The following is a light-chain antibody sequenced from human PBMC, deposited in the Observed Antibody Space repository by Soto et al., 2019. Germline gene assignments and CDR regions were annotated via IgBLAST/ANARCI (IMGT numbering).Light chain of an antibody. V-gene: IGKV3-15*01. CDR3: QQYDNWPWT. CDR2: GAS. Sequence: EIVMTQSPATLSVSPGGRATLSCRASQSISDTLAWYQQKPGQAPRLLIHGASTRAPGFPARFSGSGSGTDFTLTISSLQPEEFAVYDCQQYDNWPWTGGQGTKVEIK. J-gene: IGKJ1*01. CDR1: QSISDT.